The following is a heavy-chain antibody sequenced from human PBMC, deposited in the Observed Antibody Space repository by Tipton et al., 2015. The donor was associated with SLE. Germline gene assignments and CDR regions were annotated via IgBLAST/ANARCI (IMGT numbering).Heavy chain of an antibody. CDR1: GGSITSYY. CDR2: IYYSGSA. J-gene: IGHJ6*02. Sequence: TLSLTCTVSGGSITSYYWSWIRQPPGKGLEWIGYIYYSGSANYNPSFKSRVTLSVDTSKNQFSLKLTSVTAADTAVYYCASRELRFLEFGYYSYGVDVWGHGTTVTVSS. V-gene: IGHV4-59*12. D-gene: IGHD3-3*01. CDR3: ASRELRFLEFGYYSYGVDV.